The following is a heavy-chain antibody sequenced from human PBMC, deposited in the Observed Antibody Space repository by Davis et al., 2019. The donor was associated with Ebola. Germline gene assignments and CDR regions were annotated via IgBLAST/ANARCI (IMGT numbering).Heavy chain of an antibody. CDR1: GYTFTSYA. D-gene: IGHD1-26*01. V-gene: IGHV7-4-1*02. CDR3: ARAYSGSYYWDYYYYGMDV. J-gene: IGHJ6*04. Sequence: ASVKVSCKASGYTFTSYAMNWVRQAPGQGLEWMGWINTNTGNPTYAQGFTGRFVFSLDTSVSTAYLQISSLKAEDTAVYYCARAYSGSYYWDYYYYGMDVWGKGTTVTVSS. CDR2: INTNTGNP.